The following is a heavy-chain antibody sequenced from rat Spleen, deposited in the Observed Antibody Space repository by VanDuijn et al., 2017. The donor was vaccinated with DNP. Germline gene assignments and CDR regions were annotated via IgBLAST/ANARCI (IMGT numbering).Heavy chain of an antibody. D-gene: IGHD1-11*01. Sequence: EVQLVESGGGLVQPGRSLKLSCAASGFTFSDYNMAWVRQAPKNGLEWVATIIYDGSNTYYGDSAKGRFTISRDNAESTLYLQMDSLRSEDTSSYCCATQTLNAFWCQGCIGTVSS. J-gene: IGHJ2*01. CDR3: ATQTLNAF. CDR1: GFTFSDYN. V-gene: IGHV5S10*01. CDR2: IIYDGSNT.